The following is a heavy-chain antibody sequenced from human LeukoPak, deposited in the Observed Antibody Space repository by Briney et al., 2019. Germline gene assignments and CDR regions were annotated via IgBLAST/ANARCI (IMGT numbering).Heavy chain of an antibody. D-gene: IGHD6-19*01. V-gene: IGHV1-18*01. CDR2: ISAYNGNT. CDR3: ARDRGPDSSGWYYYYGMDV. Sequence: ASVKVSCKASGYTFTSYGISWVRQAPGQGLEWMGWISAYNGNTNYAQKLQGRVIMTTDTSTSTAYMELRSLRSDDTAVYYCARDRGPDSSGWYYYYGMDVWGQGTTVTVSS. J-gene: IGHJ6*02. CDR1: GYTFTSYG.